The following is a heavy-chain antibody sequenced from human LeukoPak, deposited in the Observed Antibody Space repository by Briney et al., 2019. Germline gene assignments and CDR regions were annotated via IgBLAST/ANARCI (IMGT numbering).Heavy chain of an antibody. V-gene: IGHV3-15*01. CDR2: IQTKTDGGAA. CDR1: GFTFINAY. J-gene: IGHJ4*02. CDR3: TRPLGGIDIFDY. D-gene: IGHD2-15*01. Sequence: GGSLRLSCKAYGFTFINAYMTWVRQAPGKGLEWVGRIQTKTDGGAADYAAPVKGRFTISRDDSQNTVYLQMNGLTIEDTGVYYCTRPLGGIDIFDYWGQGALVSVSS.